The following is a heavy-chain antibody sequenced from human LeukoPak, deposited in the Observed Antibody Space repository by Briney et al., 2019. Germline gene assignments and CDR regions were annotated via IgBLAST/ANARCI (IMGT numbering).Heavy chain of an antibody. CDR1: GFTFSSYS. D-gene: IGHD3-22*01. CDR2: ISSSSSTI. V-gene: IGHV3-48*01. CDR3: AREYYYDSSGYAAPGY. Sequence: GGSLRLSCAASGFTFSSYSMNWVRQAPGKGLEWVSYISSSSSTIYYADSVKGRFTISRDNAKNSLYLQMNSLRAEDTAVYYYAREYYYDSSGYAAPGYWGQGTLVTVSS. J-gene: IGHJ4*02.